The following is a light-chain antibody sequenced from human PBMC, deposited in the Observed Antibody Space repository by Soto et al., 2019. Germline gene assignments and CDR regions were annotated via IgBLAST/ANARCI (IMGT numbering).Light chain of an antibody. CDR3: QKYNNWPPIT. CDR1: QSISDT. J-gene: IGKJ5*01. Sequence: EIVMTQSPATLSVSPGGRATLSCRTSQSISDTLAWYQQKPGQAPRLLIYSASRRATGFPARFSGSGSGTDFTITIRSLRSEDFAVYYCQKYNNWPPITFGQGTRLEIK. V-gene: IGKV3-15*01. CDR2: SAS.